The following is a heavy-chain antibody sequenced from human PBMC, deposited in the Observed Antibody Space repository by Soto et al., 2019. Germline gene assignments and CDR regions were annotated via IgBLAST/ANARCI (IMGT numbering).Heavy chain of an antibody. CDR1: GYTFTSYY. CDR2: INPSGGST. D-gene: IGHD2-15*01. V-gene: IGHV1-46*03. J-gene: IGHJ5*02. Sequence: ASVKVSCKASGYTFTSYYMHWVRQAPGQGLEWMGIINPSGGSTSYAQKFQGRVAMTRDTSTSTVYMELSSLRSEDTAVYYCARADVVVVAATRGIYNWFAPRGQRSPVTVSS. CDR3: ARADVVVVAATRGIYNWFAP.